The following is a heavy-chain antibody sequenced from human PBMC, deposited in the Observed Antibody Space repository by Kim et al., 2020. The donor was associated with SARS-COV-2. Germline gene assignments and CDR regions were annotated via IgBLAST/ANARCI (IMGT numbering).Heavy chain of an antibody. CDR2: IWYDGSNK. D-gene: IGHD3-10*01. CDR3: ARAMVRGVIPYYYYYYGMDV. J-gene: IGHJ6*02. Sequence: GGSLRLSCAASGFTFSSYGMHWVRQAPGKGLEWVAVIWYDGSNKYYADSVKGRFTISRDNSKNTLYLQMNSLRAEDTAVYYCARAMVRGVIPYYYYYYGMDVWGQGTTVTVSS. V-gene: IGHV3-33*01. CDR1: GFTFSSYG.